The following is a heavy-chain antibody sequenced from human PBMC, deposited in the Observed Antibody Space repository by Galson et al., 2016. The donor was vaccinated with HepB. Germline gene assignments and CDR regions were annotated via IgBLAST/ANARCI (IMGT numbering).Heavy chain of an antibody. J-gene: IGHJ6*04. CDR1: GFTFHNYG. CDR2: ISRSGDST. CDR3: VQGSTAPAV. D-gene: IGHD1-26*01. Sequence: SLRLSCAASGFTFHNYGMTWVRQAPGKGLEVVSSISRSGDSTDYADSVKGRFTISRDNSKNTLSLQMNSLRAEDTAVYYCVQGSTAPAVWGKGTTVTVSS. V-gene: IGHV3-23*01.